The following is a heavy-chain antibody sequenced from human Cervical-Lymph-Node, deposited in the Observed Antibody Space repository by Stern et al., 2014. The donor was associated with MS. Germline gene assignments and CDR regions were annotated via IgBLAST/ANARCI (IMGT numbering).Heavy chain of an antibody. CDR2: ISSGGSYI. Sequence: EMQLVESGGGLVKPGGSLRLSCAASGFTFSSYSMNWVRPAPGKGLAWVASISSGGSYIYYADSLKGRFTISRDNAKNSLYLQMNSLRAEDTAVYYCARGRGGNYRYYFDYWGQGTLVTVSS. V-gene: IGHV3-21*01. CDR3: ARGRGGNYRYYFDY. J-gene: IGHJ4*02. D-gene: IGHD4-23*01. CDR1: GFTFSSYS.